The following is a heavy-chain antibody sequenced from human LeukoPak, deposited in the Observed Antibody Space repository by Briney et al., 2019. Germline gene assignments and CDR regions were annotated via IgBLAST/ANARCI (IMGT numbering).Heavy chain of an antibody. V-gene: IGHV4-38-2*02. J-gene: IGHJ3*02. D-gene: IGHD3-3*01. CDR3: ARAQRITIFGVVIGDAFDI. CDR1: GYSISSGYY. CDR2: IYHSGST. Sequence: PSETLSLTCTVSGYSISSGYYWGWIRQPPGKGLEWIGYIYHSGSTYYNPSLKSRVTISVDRSKNQFSLKLSSVTAADTAVYYCARAQRITIFGVVIGDAFDIWGQGTMVTVSS.